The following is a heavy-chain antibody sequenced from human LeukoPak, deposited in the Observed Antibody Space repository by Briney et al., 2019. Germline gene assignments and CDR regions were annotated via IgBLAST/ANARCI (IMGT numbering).Heavy chain of an antibody. CDR1: GFAFSNYA. D-gene: IGHD3-10*01. CDR3: ARERSGSYYKRLDY. V-gene: IGHV3-9*01. Sequence: GGSLRLSCAASGFAFSNYAMHWVRQAPGKGLEWVSGISWNSGSIGYADSVKGRFTISRDNAKNSLYLQMNSLRAEDTALYYCARERSGSYYKRLDYWGQGTLVTVSS. J-gene: IGHJ4*02. CDR2: ISWNSGSI.